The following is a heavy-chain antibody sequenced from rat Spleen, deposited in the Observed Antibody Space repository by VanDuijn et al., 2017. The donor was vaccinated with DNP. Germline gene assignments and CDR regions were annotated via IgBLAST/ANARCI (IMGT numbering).Heavy chain of an antibody. V-gene: IGHV5-31*01. CDR2: ITSSGGST. J-gene: IGHJ3*01. Sequence: EVQLVESGEDLVQPGRSLKLSCVASGFTFNNYWMTWIRQVPGKGLEWIASITSSGGSTYYQDSMKGRFIISRDNAKNTLYLQVSSLRSEDTATYYCSRGEDYYNWFANWGQGTLVTVSS. D-gene: IGHD1-1*01. CDR1: GFTFNNYW. CDR3: SRGEDYYNWFAN.